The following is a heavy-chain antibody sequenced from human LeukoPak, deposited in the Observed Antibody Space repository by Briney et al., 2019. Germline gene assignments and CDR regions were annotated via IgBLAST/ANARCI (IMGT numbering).Heavy chain of an antibody. CDR2: IKSKTDGGTT. V-gene: IGHV3-15*01. CDR1: GFTFSNAW. J-gene: IGHJ3*02. CDR3: TTEYYDYVWGGDI. D-gene: IGHD3-16*01. Sequence: PGGSLRLSRAASGFTFSNAWMSWVREAPGKGLEWVGRIKSKTDGGTTDYAAPVKGRFTISRDDSKNTLYLQMNSLKTEDTAVYYCTTEYYDYVWGGDIWGQGTMVTVSS.